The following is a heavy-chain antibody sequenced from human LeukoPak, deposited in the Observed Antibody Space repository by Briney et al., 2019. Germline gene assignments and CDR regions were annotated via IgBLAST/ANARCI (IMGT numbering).Heavy chain of an antibody. CDR3: ARQTGSGLFILP. J-gene: IGHJ4*02. CDR2: IYYSGNT. D-gene: IGHD3/OR15-3a*01. V-gene: IGHV4-39*01. CDR1: GVSISSSNSY. Sequence: SETLSLTCTVSGVSISSSNSYWGWIRQPPGKGLEWIGSIYYSGNTYYNASLKSQVSISIDTSKNQISLRLTSVTAADTAVYYCARQTGSGLFILPGGQGTLVTVSS.